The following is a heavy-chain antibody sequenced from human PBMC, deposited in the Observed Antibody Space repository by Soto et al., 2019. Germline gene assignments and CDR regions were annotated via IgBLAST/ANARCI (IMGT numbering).Heavy chain of an antibody. V-gene: IGHV4-30-4*01. Sequence: QVQLQESGPGLVKPSQTLSLTCTVSGDSISSANNYWSWIRQPPGEGLEWIGFISYSGTTSYSPSLNSRLALSLDTSKNPSSLSLTSVTAADTAIYYCARGRGYTYGLDPWGQGTLVTVSS. J-gene: IGHJ5*02. CDR3: ARGRGYTYGLDP. CDR1: GDSISSANNY. D-gene: IGHD5-12*01. CDR2: ISYSGTT.